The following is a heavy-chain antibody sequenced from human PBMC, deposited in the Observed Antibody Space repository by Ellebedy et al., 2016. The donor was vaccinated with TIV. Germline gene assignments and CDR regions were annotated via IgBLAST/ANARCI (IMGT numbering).Heavy chain of an antibody. CDR3: VRVMGAIDF. Sequence: AASVKVSCNASGYTFTSYDINWVRQDAGLGLVWMGWMNPNSGYTGSAQEFQGRVIMTRNTSMSTAYMELSSLRSEETAVYYCVRVMGAIDFWGQGTLVTVSS. CDR1: GYTFTSYD. J-gene: IGHJ4*02. CDR2: MNPNSGYT. D-gene: IGHD1-26*01. V-gene: IGHV1-8*01.